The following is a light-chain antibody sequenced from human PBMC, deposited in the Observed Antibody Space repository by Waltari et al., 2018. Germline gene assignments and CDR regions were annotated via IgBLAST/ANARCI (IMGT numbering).Light chain of an antibody. Sequence: QSVLTQSPSASGTPGQRVTMSCSGSSLNIGKNTVNWYQQVPGTAPKLLIYGDEQRPSGAPDRISGSKSGTSASLAISGLQPEDEADYYCLAWDDSLNGWVFGGGTKVTVL. CDR3: LAWDDSLNGWV. CDR2: GDE. J-gene: IGLJ3*02. CDR1: SLNIGKNT. V-gene: IGLV1-44*01.